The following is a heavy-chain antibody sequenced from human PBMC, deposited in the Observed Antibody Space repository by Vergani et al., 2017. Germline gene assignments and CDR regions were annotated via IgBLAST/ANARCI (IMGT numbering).Heavy chain of an antibody. V-gene: IGHV4-59*01. Sequence: QVQLQESGPGLVKPSETLSLTCTVSGRSISSYYWSWIRQPPGKGLEWIGYIYYSGSTNYNPSLKSRVTISVDTSKNQFSLKLSSVTAADTAVYYCARVLPAAPPLGYYYMDVWGKGTTVTVSS. J-gene: IGHJ6*03. CDR3: ARVLPAAPPLGYYYMDV. CDR1: GRSISSYY. D-gene: IGHD2-2*01. CDR2: IYYSGST.